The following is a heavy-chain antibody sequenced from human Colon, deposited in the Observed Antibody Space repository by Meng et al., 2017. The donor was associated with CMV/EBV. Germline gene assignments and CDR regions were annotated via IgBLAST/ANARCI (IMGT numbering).Heavy chain of an antibody. Sequence: GESLKISCAASGFTFNTYTINWVRQAPGKGLEWVSSISSSSYIYYADSVKGRFTVSGDTAKNSLSLQMNSLRPEDTAVYYCARDIGDLSVVVIAGTGYYGMDVWGQGTTVTVSS. D-gene: IGHD2-21*01. J-gene: IGHJ6*02. V-gene: IGHV3-21*01. CDR2: ISSSSYI. CDR3: ARDIGDLSVVVIAGTGYYGMDV. CDR1: GFTFNTYT.